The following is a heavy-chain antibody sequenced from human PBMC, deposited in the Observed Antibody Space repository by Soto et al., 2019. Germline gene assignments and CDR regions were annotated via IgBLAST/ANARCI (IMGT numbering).Heavy chain of an antibody. CDR3: ARHGYSSSWYVDH. J-gene: IGHJ5*02. Sequence: GESLKISYKGCGYSFTGYCIAWVRKMPGKGLEWMGVIYPGDSDTRYSPSFQGQVTISADKSTSTAYLQWSSLKASDTAMYYCARHGYSSSWYVDHWGQGTLVTVSS. CDR1: GYSFTGYC. V-gene: IGHV5-51*01. CDR2: IYPGDSDT. D-gene: IGHD6-13*01.